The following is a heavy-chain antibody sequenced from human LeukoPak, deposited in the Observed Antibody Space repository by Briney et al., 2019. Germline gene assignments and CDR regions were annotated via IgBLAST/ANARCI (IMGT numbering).Heavy chain of an antibody. V-gene: IGHV3-30*18. J-gene: IGHJ4*02. D-gene: IGHD3-9*01. CDR2: ISYDGSNK. CDR3: AKVIGYDILTGYYGFDY. CDR1: GFTFSSYG. Sequence: GGSLRLSCAASGFTFSSYGMHWVRQAPGKGLEWVAVISYDGSNKYYADPVKGRFTIPRDNSKNTLYLQMSRLRAEDTAVYYCAKVIGYDILTGYYGFDYWGQGTLVTVSS.